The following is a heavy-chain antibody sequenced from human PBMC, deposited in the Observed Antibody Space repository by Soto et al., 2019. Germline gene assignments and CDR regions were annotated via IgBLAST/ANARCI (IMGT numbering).Heavy chain of an antibody. Sequence: SETLSLTCAVYGGSFSGYYWSWIRQPPGKGLEWIGEINHSGSTNYNPSLKSRVTISVDTSKNQFSLKLSSVTAADTAVYYCAGRRGYCSSTSCHRGYYYYYYGMDVWGQGTMVTVSS. J-gene: IGHJ6*02. D-gene: IGHD2-2*01. CDR1: GGSFSGYY. CDR2: INHSGST. CDR3: AGRRGYCSSTSCHRGYYYYYYGMDV. V-gene: IGHV4-34*01.